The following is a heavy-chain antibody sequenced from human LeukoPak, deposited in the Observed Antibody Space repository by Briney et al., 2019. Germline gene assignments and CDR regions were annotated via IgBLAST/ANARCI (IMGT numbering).Heavy chain of an antibody. V-gene: IGHV4-34*01. Sequence: SETLSLTCAVYGGSFSGYYWSWIRPPPGKGLEWIGEINHSGSTNYNPSLKSRATISVDTSKNQFALKLSSGTAADTAVYYCARERGDGYNYNYWGQGTLVTVSS. D-gene: IGHD5-12*01. CDR1: GGSFSGYY. CDR2: INHSGST. J-gene: IGHJ4*02. CDR3: ARERGDGYNYNY.